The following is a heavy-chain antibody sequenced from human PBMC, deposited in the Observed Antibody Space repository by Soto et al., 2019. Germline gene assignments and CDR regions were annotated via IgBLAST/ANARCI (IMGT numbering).Heavy chain of an antibody. CDR1: GGSISSGGYY. CDR3: ARRTVNIRTFYSGLKTHCFDY. CDR2: IYYSGST. Sequence: SETLSLTCTVSGGSISSGGYYWGWIRQPPGKGLEWIGSIYYSGSTYYNPSLQSRVAISVDTSKNQFSLKLKSVTAADTAIYYCARRTVNIRTFYSGLKTHCFDYWGQGAPVTAPQ. V-gene: IGHV4-39*01. J-gene: IGHJ4*02. D-gene: IGHD6-19*01.